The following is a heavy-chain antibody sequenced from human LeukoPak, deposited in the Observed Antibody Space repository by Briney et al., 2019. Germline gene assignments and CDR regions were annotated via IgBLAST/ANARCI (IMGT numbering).Heavy chain of an antibody. CDR1: GFTFSSYW. CDR2: INWNGGST. V-gene: IGHV3-20*04. J-gene: IGHJ4*02. CDR3: ARDSYSGSYSYFDY. D-gene: IGHD1-26*01. Sequence: GGSLRLSCAASGFTFSSYWMHWVRQAPGKGLEWVSGINWNGGSTGYADSVKGRFTISRDNAKNSLYLQMNSLRAEDTALYYCARDSYSGSYSYFDYWGQGTLVTVSS.